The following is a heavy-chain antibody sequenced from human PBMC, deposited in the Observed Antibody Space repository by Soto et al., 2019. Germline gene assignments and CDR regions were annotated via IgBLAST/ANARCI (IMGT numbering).Heavy chain of an antibody. CDR2: INHSGST. CDR1: GGSFSGYY. D-gene: IGHD1-1*01. V-gene: IGHV4-34*01. CDR3: ARGLQTRGMDV. J-gene: IGHJ6*02. Sequence: SETLSLTFAVYGGSFSGYYWSWIRQPPVKGLEWIGEINHSGSTNYNPSLKSRVTISVDTSKNQFSLKLSSVTAADTAVYYCARGLQTRGMDVLGQGTTLTVCS.